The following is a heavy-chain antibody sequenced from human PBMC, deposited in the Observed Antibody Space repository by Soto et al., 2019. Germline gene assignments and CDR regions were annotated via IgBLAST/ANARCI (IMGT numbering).Heavy chain of an antibody. CDR3: ARAPRDGYNPFYFDY. D-gene: IGHD5-12*01. J-gene: IGHJ4*02. CDR2: ISAYNGNT. V-gene: IGHV1-18*04. CDR1: GYTFTSHG. Sequence: ASVKVSCKTSGYTFTSHGISWVRQAPGQGLEWMGWISAYNGNTNYAQKLQGRVTMTTDTPTSTAHMELSSLRSEDTAVYYCARAPRDGYNPFYFDYWGQGTLVTVSS.